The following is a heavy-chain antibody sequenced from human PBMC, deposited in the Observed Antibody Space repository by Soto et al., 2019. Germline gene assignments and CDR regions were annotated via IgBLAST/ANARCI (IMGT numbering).Heavy chain of an antibody. CDR2: IRPDNGDT. J-gene: IGHJ5*02. Sequence: QLQLVQSGAEVERPGASVRVSCKAYGYAFSKYGISWIRQAPGQGLEWMGWIRPDNGDTNYAQKFQSRVTMTTDTSSNTDYMELRSLRSDDTAVYYCATSYDSGFDPWGQGNLVSVSS. D-gene: IGHD5-12*01. CDR1: GYAFSKYG. CDR3: ATSYDSGFDP. V-gene: IGHV1-18*04.